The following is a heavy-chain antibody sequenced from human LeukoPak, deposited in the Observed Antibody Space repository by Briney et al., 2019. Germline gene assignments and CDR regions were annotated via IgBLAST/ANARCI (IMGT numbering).Heavy chain of an antibody. J-gene: IGHJ4*02. CDR3: ARLPGHYYDSSGYLDY. V-gene: IGHV3-7*03. CDR2: IKQDGSEK. CDR1: GFTFSSYW. Sequence: PGGSLRLSCAASGFTFSSYWMSWVRQAPGKGLEWVANIKQDGSEKYYVDSVKGRFTISRDNAKNSLYLQMNSLRAEDTAVYYCARLPGHYYDSSGYLDYWGQGTLVTVSS. D-gene: IGHD3-22*01.